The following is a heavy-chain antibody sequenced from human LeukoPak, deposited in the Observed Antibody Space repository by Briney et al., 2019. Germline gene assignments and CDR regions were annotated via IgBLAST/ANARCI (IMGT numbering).Heavy chain of an antibody. CDR1: GGTFSSYA. V-gene: IGHV1-69*13. CDR2: IIPIFGTA. Sequence: SVKVSCKASGGTFSSYAISWVRQAPGQGLEWMGGIIPIFGTANYAQKFQGRVTITADESTSTAYMELSSLRSEDTAVYYCARDYYDSSGYPSYNWFDPRGQGTLVTVSS. D-gene: IGHD3-22*01. CDR3: ARDYYDSSGYPSYNWFDP. J-gene: IGHJ5*02.